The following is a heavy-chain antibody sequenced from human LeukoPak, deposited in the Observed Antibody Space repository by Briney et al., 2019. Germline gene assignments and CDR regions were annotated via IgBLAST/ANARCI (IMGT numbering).Heavy chain of an antibody. D-gene: IGHD6-13*01. CDR3: ARDPPGIAASVSGG. CDR1: GFTVSNNY. Sequence: GGSLRLPCKASGFTVSNNYMNWVRQAPGKGLEWVALIYSGGSTQYADSVKGRFTIPRDNSRNTLYLQMSSLRVEDTAVYYCARDPPGIAASVSGGWGQGILVTVSS. J-gene: IGHJ4*02. CDR2: IYSGGST. V-gene: IGHV3-53*01.